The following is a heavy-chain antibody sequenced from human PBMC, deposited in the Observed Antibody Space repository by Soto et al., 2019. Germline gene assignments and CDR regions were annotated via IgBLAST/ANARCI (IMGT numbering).Heavy chain of an antibody. CDR2: IAYSGSST. Sequence: EVQLLESGGGLVQPGGSLRLSCAASGFTFSSYAMSWVRQAPGKGLEWVSAIAYSGSSTFYAESVRGRFTISRDNSGNTVYLQMNSLRADDTAIHYCAKYREGAKASPFDCWGQGTLVTVSS. D-gene: IGHD1-26*01. CDR3: AKYREGAKASPFDC. V-gene: IGHV3-23*01. J-gene: IGHJ4*02. CDR1: GFTFSSYA.